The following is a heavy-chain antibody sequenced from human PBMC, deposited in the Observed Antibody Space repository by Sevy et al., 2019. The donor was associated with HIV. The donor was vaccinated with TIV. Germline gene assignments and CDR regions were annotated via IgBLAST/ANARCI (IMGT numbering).Heavy chain of an antibody. CDR2: ISSSSSTI. CDR1: GFTFSSYS. Sequence: GGSLRLSCAASGFTFSSYSMNWVRQAPGKGLEWVSYISSSSSTIYYAASVKGRFTISRDKAKNSLFLQMNSLRDEGTAVYFCVTLYYGSGRKVDGWGQGTLVTVSS. CDR3: VTLYYGSGRKVDG. J-gene: IGHJ4*02. V-gene: IGHV3-48*02. D-gene: IGHD3-10*01.